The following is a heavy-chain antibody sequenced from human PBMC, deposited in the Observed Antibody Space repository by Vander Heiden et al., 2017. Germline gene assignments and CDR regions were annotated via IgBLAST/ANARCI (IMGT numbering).Heavy chain of an antibody. J-gene: IGHJ3*02. CDR1: GFTLSSYA. CDR3: AKGLSYHGAFDI. CDR2: ISGSGGST. Sequence: EVQLLESGGGLVQPGGSLRLSCAASGFTLSSYAMSWVRQAPGKGLEWVSAISGSGGSTYYADSVKGRFSISRDNSKNTLYLQMNSLRAEDTAVYYCAKGLSYHGAFDIWGQGTMVTVSS. D-gene: IGHD1-26*01. V-gene: IGHV3-23*01.